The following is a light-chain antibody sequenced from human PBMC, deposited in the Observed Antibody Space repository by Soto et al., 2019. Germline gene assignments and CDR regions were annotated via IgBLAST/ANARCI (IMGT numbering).Light chain of an antibody. V-gene: IGKV3-11*01. J-gene: IGKJ1*01. CDR2: DTF. Sequence: EIVLTQSPATLSLSPGERATLSCRASQSVSNYLTWYQQKPGQAPRLLVYDTFNRANGVPARFTGSGSDTDFTLTISSLEPEDFPVYYCQQRAGWPRTFGQRTKVEIK. CDR3: QQRAGWPRT. CDR1: QSVSNY.